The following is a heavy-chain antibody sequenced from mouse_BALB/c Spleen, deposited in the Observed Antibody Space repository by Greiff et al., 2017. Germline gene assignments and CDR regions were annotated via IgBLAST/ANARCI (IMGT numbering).Heavy chain of an antibody. CDR3: TRPIYDGYYPFAY. J-gene: IGHJ3*01. CDR1: GYTFTSYY. V-gene: IGHV1S81*02. D-gene: IGHD2-3*01. CDR2: INPSNGGT. Sequence: QAQLQQPGAELVKPGASVKLSCKASGYTFTSYYMYWVKQRPGQGLEWIGGINPSNGGTNFNEKFKSKATLTVDKSSSTAYMQLSSLTSEDSAVYYCTRPIYDGYYPFAYWGQGTLVTVSA.